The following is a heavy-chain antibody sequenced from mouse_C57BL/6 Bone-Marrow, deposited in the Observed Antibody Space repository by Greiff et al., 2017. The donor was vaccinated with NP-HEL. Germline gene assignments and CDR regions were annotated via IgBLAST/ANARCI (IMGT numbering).Heavy chain of an antibody. J-gene: IGHJ4*01. CDR3: ARHWPIYYYGSSYWYYYAMDD. D-gene: IGHD1-1*01. CDR1: GFSLTSYG. CDR2: IWSDGST. V-gene: IGHV2-6-1*01. Sequence: QVQLQQSGPGLVAPSQSLSITCTVSGFSLTSYGVHWVRQPPGKGLEWLVVIWSDGSTTYNSALKSRLSISKDNSKSNVFLKMNSLQTDDTAMYYCARHWPIYYYGSSYWYYYAMDDWGQGTSVTVSS.